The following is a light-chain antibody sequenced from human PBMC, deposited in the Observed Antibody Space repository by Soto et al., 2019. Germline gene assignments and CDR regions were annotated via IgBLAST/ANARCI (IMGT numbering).Light chain of an antibody. CDR1: QSVSVNS. CDR2: AAS. V-gene: IGKV3-20*01. J-gene: IGKJ3*01. CDR3: QQYGGSPFT. Sequence: EIVLTESPGTLSLSPGERATLSCRARQSVSVNSLAWYQQKGGQAPRLLIYAASTRATGVPDRFSGTGSGTDFALTISRLETDDSAVYYCQQYGGSPFTFGPGTKVDIK.